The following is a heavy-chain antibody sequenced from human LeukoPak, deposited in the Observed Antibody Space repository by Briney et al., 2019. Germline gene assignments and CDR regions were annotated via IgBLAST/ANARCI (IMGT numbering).Heavy chain of an antibody. V-gene: IGHV3-30*18. D-gene: IGHD2-15*01. CDR2: ISYDGTNK. CDR3: AKGDCSGGSCYSPPHY. CDR1: GFIFSSYG. J-gene: IGHJ4*02. Sequence: GGSLRLSCAASGFIFSSYGMHWVRQAPGKGLEWVAVISYDGTNKYYADSVKGRFTISRDNSKNTLYLQMNSLRAEDTAVYYCAKGDCSGGSCYSPPHYWGQGTLVTVSS.